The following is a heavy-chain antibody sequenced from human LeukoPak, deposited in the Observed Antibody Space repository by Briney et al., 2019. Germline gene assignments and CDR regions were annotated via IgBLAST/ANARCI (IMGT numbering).Heavy chain of an antibody. V-gene: IGHV3-74*01. D-gene: IGHD5-18*01. CDR2: INSDGSST. CDR1: GFTFSSYW. Sequence: QPGGSLRLSCAASGFTFSSYWMHWVRQAPGKGLVWVSRINSDGSSTSYADSVKGRFTISRENAKNTLYLQMNSLRAEDTAVYYCARDPTPMAIQLWLQEGPMDVWGQGTTVTVSS. J-gene: IGHJ6*02. CDR3: ARDPTPMAIQLWLQEGPMDV.